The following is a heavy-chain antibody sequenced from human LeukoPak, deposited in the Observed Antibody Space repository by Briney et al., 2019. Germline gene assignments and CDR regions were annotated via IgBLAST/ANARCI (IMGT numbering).Heavy chain of an antibody. CDR1: GFTFSSYA. CDR2: ISGSGGYT. Sequence: PGGSLRLSCAASGFTFSSYAMNWVRQAPGKGLEWVSGISGSGGYTYYADSVKGRFTISRDTSKNTLYLQMNSLRAEDTAVYYCASHRRQYYFDYWGQGTLVTVSS. CDR3: ASHRRQYYFDY. J-gene: IGHJ4*02. V-gene: IGHV3-23*01.